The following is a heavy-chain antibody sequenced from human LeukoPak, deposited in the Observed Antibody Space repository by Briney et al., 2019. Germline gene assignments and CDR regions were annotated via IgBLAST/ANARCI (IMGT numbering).Heavy chain of an antibody. CDR1: GGSISSSHYY. D-gene: IGHD3-10*01. V-gene: IGHV4-39*01. Sequence: SQTLSLTCTVSGGSISSSHYYWGWIRQTPGKGLEWVGTIYYSGTTYYNPSLESRATISEDTSKNQFSLTLRSVTAADTAVYYCARQISDYYYYYIDVWGKGTTVTVSS. J-gene: IGHJ6*03. CDR3: ARQISDYYYYYIDV. CDR2: IYYSGTT.